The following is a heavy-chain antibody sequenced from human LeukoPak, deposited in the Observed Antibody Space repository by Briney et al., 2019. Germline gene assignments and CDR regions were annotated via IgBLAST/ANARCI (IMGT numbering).Heavy chain of an antibody. D-gene: IGHD3-22*01. CDR1: GYTFTSYG. J-gene: IGHJ5*02. V-gene: IGHV1-18*01. CDR3: ARDKKVITSKVWFDP. Sequence: ASVKVSCKASGYTFTSYGISWVRQAPGQGLEWMGWISAYNGNTNYAQKLQGRVTMTTETSTSTAYMELRSLRSDDTAVYYCARDKKVITSKVWFDPWGQGTLVTVSS. CDR2: ISAYNGNT.